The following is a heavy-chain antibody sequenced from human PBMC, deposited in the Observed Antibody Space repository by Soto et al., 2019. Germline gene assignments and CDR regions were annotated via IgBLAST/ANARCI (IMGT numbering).Heavy chain of an antibody. Sequence: QVQLQESGPGLVKPSETLSLTCTVSGGSISSYYWSWIRQPPGKGLEWIGYIYYSGSTNYNPSLKSRVTISVDTSKNQFSLKLSSVTAAYTAVYYCARERGYYYYCGMDVWGQGTTVTVSS. CDR1: GGSISSYY. V-gene: IGHV4-59*01. CDR2: IYYSGST. J-gene: IGHJ6*02. CDR3: ARERGYYYYCGMDV.